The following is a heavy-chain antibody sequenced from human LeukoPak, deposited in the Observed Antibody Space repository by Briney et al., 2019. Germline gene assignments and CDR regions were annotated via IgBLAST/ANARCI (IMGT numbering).Heavy chain of an antibody. V-gene: IGHV3-7*01. J-gene: IGHJ2*01. CDR2: IKQDGSEK. CDR1: GFTFSTYW. D-gene: IGHD2-8*02. CDR3: ARVRTEWYIDL. Sequence: GGSLRLSCAASGFTFSTYWMSWVRRAPGKGLEWVANIKQDGSEKYYVDSVKGRFTISRDNAKNSVYLQMNSLRAEDTAIYYCARVRTEWYIDLWGRGTLVTVSP.